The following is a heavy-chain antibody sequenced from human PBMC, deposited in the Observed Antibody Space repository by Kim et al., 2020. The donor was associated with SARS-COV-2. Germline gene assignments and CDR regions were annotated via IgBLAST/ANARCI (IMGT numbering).Heavy chain of an antibody. J-gene: IGHJ4*02. V-gene: IGHV4-59*13. CDR1: GGSISSYY. CDR2: IYYSGST. D-gene: IGHD6-13*01. Sequence: SETLSLTCTVSGGSISSYYWSWIRQPPGKGLEWVGYIYYSGSTNYNHPLTSRVTISVATSKTQFSLTLSSVTAADTAVYYCARGVPYSSSWYWDCFDYWGQGTLVTVSS. CDR3: ARGVPYSSSWYWDCFDY.